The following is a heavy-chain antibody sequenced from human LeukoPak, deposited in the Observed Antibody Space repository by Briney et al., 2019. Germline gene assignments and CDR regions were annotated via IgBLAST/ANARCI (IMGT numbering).Heavy chain of an antibody. CDR1: GYTFTTYD. Sequence: ASVKVSCKASGYTFTTYDIFWVRQATGQGLEWMGWMNPNSGNTGYAQKFQGRVTMTRDTSLRTAYMELSSLRSEDTAVYYCARNATSPYCSGGGCFSTGFDYWGQGTLVTVSS. D-gene: IGHD2-15*01. J-gene: IGHJ4*02. V-gene: IGHV1-8*01. CDR2: MNPNSGNT. CDR3: ARNATSPYCSGGGCFSTGFDY.